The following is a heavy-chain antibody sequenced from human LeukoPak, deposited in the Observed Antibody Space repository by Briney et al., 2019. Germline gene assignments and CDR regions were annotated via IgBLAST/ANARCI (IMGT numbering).Heavy chain of an antibody. V-gene: IGHV2-5*02. Sequence: SGPTLVNPTQTLTLTCSFSGFSLSTSGVGVGWIRQSPGKALEWLARIYWDDDKRYSPSLRTRLTIVKDTSNNQVVLIMTNVDPADTATYYCAHRRSGYNWNHGDFDYWGQGNLVTVSS. CDR3: AHRRSGYNWNHGDFDY. CDR1: GFSLSTSGVG. D-gene: IGHD1-14*01. CDR2: IYWDDDK. J-gene: IGHJ4*02.